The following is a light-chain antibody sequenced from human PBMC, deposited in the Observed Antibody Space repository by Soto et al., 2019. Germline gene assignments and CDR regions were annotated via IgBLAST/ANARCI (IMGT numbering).Light chain of an antibody. CDR3: QQANSVTST. CDR1: QGIPRR. CDR2: GXA. V-gene: IGKV1-12*01. Sequence: IHMTQSPSSLSASLGDRVTIPXRASQGIPRRLAWYQQQPGXAPNXXXSGXASLQSGVPSRISGSGSGTDFTLTISSLQPEDFANYYFQQANSVTSTFGQGTRLEIK. J-gene: IGKJ5*01.